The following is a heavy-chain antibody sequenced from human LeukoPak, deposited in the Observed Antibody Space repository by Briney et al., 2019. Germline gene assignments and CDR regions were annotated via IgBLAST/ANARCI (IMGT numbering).Heavy chain of an antibody. CDR1: GFTFSSYA. CDR3: AKGVAAAGTNYFDY. CDR2: ISGSGGST. J-gene: IGHJ4*02. Sequence: GGSLRLSCAASGFTFSSYAMSWVRRAPGKGLEWVSAISGSGGSTYYADPVKGRFTISRDNSKNTLYLQMNSLRAEDTAVYYCAKGVAAAGTNYFDYWGQGTLVTVSS. D-gene: IGHD6-13*01. V-gene: IGHV3-23*01.